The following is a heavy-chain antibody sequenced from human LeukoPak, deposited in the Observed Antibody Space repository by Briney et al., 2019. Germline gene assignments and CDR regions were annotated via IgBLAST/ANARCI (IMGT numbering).Heavy chain of an antibody. CDR3: ARTGSRPRPYNWFDP. D-gene: IGHD2-2*01. CDR1: GYIFSNYW. V-gene: IGHV5-51*01. Sequence: PGESLKISCKGSGYIFSNYWIGWVRQMPGKGLEWMGVIYPGDSDARYNPSFQGQVTISADRSINTAYLQWSSLKASDTAMYYCARTGSRPRPYNWFDPWGQGTLVPVSS. J-gene: IGHJ5*02. CDR2: IYPGDSDA.